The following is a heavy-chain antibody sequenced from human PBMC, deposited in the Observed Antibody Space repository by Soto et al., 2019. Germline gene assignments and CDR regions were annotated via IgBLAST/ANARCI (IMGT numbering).Heavy chain of an antibody. V-gene: IGHV1-8*01. CDR3: ARYPYTSYCSDGSCSYAAFDV. D-gene: IGHD2-15*01. Sequence: QVQMVQSGAAVKKPGASVKVSCRASGYSFTSYDVNWVRQATGQGLEWMGWMNPNSGNTAFAEKCQGRVTMTRDTPISTAYMELRGLTSEYTAVYSCARYPYTSYCSDGSCSYAAFDVWGQGTVVTVSS. CDR1: GYSFTSYD. CDR2: MNPNSGNT. J-gene: IGHJ3*01.